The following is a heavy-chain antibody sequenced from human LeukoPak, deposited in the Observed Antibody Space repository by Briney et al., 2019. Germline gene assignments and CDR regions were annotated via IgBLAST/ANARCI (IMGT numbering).Heavy chain of an antibody. D-gene: IGHD3-3*01. V-gene: IGHV3-53*01. CDR3: ARCSGRVRFFGFDY. Sequence: PGGSLRLSCAASGFTVSSNYMSWVRQAPGKGLEWVSVICSGGSTYYADSVKGRFTISRDNSKNTLYLQMNSLRAEDTAVYYCARCSGRVRFFGFDYWGQGTLVTVSS. CDR1: GFTVSSNY. CDR2: ICSGGST. J-gene: IGHJ4*02.